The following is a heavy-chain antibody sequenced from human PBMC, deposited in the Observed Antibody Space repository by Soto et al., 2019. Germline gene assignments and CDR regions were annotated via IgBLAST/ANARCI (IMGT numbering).Heavy chain of an antibody. V-gene: IGHV3-30-3*01. CDR2: ISYDGSNK. J-gene: IGHJ4*02. CDR3: ARGCSSSWYYFEY. D-gene: IGHD6-13*01. CDR1: GFTFSSYA. Sequence: GGSLRLSCAASGFTFSSYAMHWVHQAPGKGLEWVAVISYDGSNKYYADSVKGRFTISRDNSKNTLYLQMNSLRAEDTAVYYCARGCSSSWYYFEYWGQGTLVTVSS.